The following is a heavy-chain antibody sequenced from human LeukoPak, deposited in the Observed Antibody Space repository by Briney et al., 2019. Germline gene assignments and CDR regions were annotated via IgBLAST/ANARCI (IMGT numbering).Heavy chain of an antibody. J-gene: IGHJ4*02. Sequence: SETLSLTCTVSGGSISSGGYYWSWIRQPPGKGLEWIGYIYHSGSTYYNPSLKSRVTISVDRSKNQFSLKLSSVTAADTAVYYCARVVDYGDSLDYWGQGTLVTVSS. CDR2: IYHSGST. CDR3: ARVVDYGDSLDY. D-gene: IGHD4-17*01. V-gene: IGHV4-30-2*01. CDR1: GGSISSGGYY.